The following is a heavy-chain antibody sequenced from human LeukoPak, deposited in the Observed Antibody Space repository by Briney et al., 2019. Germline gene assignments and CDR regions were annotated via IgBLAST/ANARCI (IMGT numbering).Heavy chain of an antibody. V-gene: IGHV3-7*01. CDR2: IKQDGSDK. Sequence: PGDSLRLSCAASGFTFTKYWMTWVRQAPGKGLEWVGNIKQDGSDKNYMDSVKGRFTISRDNAKNSLYLQMNSLRAEDTAVYYCARVLRDDYVWGSTGHLDYWGQGTLVTVSS. CDR1: GFTFTKYW. D-gene: IGHD3-16*01. J-gene: IGHJ4*02. CDR3: ARVLRDDYVWGSTGHLDY.